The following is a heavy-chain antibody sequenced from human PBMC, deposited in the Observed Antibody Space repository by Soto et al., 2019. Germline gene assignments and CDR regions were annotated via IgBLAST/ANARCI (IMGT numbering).Heavy chain of an antibody. CDR1: GFTFSGSA. CDR3: ATIRDGYNYG. D-gene: IGHD5-12*01. Sequence: PGGSLRLSCAASGFTFSGSAIQWVRQASGKGLEWVGRIRSKANSYATAYAASVKGRFTISRDDSKSTAYLQMNSLKTEDTAMYYCATIRDGYNYGWGQGTLVTVSS. CDR2: IRSKANSYAT. J-gene: IGHJ4*02. V-gene: IGHV3-73*01.